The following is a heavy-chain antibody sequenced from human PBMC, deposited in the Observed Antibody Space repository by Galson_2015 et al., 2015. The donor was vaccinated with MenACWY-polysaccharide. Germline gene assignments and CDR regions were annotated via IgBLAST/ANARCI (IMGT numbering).Heavy chain of an antibody. V-gene: IGHV3-74*03. CDR2: VNGDGSYT. J-gene: IGHJ4*02. D-gene: IGHD4-17*01. CDR1: GFTFSNYW. Sequence: SLRLSCAASGFTFSNYWMHLVRQASEKGLVWVSRVNGDGSYTQYSDSVKGRFTIFRDNAKNTLYLQMNSLRAEDTALYYCARELSYGASDYWGQGTLVTVSS. CDR3: ARELSYGASDY.